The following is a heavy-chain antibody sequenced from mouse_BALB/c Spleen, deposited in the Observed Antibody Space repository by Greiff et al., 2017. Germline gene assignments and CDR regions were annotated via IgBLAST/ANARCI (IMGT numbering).Heavy chain of an antibody. V-gene: IGHV5-15*02. J-gene: IGHJ4*01. D-gene: IGHD1-1*01. CDR3: ARNYGSSCYSMDY. CDR2: ISNLAYSI. Sequence: DVMLVESGGGLVQPGGSRKLSCAASGFTFSDYGMAWVRQAPGKGPEWVAFISNLAYSIYYADTVTGRFTISRENAKNTLYLEMSSLRSEDTAMYYCARNYGSSCYSMDYWGQGTSVTVSS. CDR1: GFTFSDYG.